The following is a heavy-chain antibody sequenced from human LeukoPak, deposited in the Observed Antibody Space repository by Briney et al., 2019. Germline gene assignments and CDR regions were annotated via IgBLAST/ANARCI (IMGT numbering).Heavy chain of an antibody. CDR1: GFTFSSYW. J-gene: IGHJ1*01. Sequence: GGSLRLSCAASGFTFSSYWMHWVRQAPGGGMVWVSRINGDGTSTSYADSVKGRFTISRDNAKSSLYLQMNSLRAEDTAVYYCARAGYSMDTEYFQHWGQGTLVTVSS. CDR2: INGDGTST. D-gene: IGHD5-18*01. CDR3: ARAGYSMDTEYFQH. V-gene: IGHV3-74*01.